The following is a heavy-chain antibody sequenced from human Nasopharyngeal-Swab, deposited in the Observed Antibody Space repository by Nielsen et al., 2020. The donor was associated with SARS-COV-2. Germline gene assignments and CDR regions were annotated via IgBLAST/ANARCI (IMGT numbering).Heavy chain of an antibody. CDR2: INSDGSST. CDR3: ARTTIVGDHGGDLDY. Sequence: GESLKISCAASGFTFSSDWMHWVRQAPGKGLVWVSRINSDGSSTNYADSVKGRFTISRDNAKNTPYLQMNSLRPEDTAVYYCARTTIVGDHGGDLDYWGQGTLVTVSS. D-gene: IGHD1-26*01. V-gene: IGHV3-74*01. J-gene: IGHJ4*02. CDR1: GFTFSSDW.